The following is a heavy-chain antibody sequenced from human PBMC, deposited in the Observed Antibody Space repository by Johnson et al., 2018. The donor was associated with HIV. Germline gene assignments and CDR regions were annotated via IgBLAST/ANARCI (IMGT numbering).Heavy chain of an antibody. V-gene: IGHV3-30-3*01. CDR1: GFTFSSYA. J-gene: IGHJ3*02. CDR3: AVGLNTDAFDI. D-gene: IGHD3/OR15-3a*01. CDR2: ISYDGSNK. Sequence: QVQLVESGGGVVQPGRSLRLSCAASGFTFSSYAMHWVRQAPGKGLEWVAVISYDGSNKYYADSVKGRFTISRDNSKNTLYLQINSLRAEDTAVYYCAVGLNTDAFDIWGQGTMVTVSS.